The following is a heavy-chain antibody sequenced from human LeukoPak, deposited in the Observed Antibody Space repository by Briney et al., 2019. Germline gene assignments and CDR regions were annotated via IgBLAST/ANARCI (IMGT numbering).Heavy chain of an antibody. D-gene: IGHD5-24*01. CDR1: GYTFTGYY. CDR2: INPNSGGT. Sequence: ASVTVPCKAFGYTFTGYYMHWVRQAPGQGLEWMGWINPNSGGTNYAQKFQGRVTMTRDTSISTAYMELSRLRSDDTAVYYCARGGWLQLVYAFDIWGQGTMVTVSS. V-gene: IGHV1-2*02. CDR3: ARGGWLQLVYAFDI. J-gene: IGHJ3*02.